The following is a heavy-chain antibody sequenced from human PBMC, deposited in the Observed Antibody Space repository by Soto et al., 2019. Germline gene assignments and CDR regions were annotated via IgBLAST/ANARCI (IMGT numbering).Heavy chain of an antibody. J-gene: IGHJ6*02. V-gene: IGHV1-69*13. CDR3: ARDKSVVGVLRIAAAESGYYYYGMDV. CDR1: GGTFSSYA. CDR2: IIPIFGTA. Sequence: SVKVSCKASGGTFSSYAIGWVRQAPGQGLEWMGGIIPIFGTANYAQKFQGRVTITADESTSTAYMELSSLRSEDTAVYYCARDKSVVGVLRIAAAESGYYYYGMDVWGQGTTVTVSS. D-gene: IGHD6-13*01.